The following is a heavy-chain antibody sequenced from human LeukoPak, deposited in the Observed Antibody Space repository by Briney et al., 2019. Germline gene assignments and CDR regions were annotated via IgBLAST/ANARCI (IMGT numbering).Heavy chain of an antibody. CDR3: ARAFDYYDSSGSPPDY. D-gene: IGHD3-22*01. J-gene: IGHJ4*02. Sequence: GGSLRLSCAASGFTFSSYAMHWVRQAPGKGLEWVAVIWYDGSNKYYADSVKGRFTISRDNSENTLYLQMNSLRAEDTAVYYCARAFDYYDSSGSPPDYWGQGTLVTVSS. V-gene: IGHV3-33*08. CDR2: IWYDGSNK. CDR1: GFTFSSYA.